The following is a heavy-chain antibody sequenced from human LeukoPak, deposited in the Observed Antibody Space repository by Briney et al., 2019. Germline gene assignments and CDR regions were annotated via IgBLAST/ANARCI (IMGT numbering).Heavy chain of an antibody. CDR2: INHSGST. D-gene: IGHD2-21*02. V-gene: IGHV4-34*01. CDR3: ARGPEVVTAIYEYFQH. Sequence: SETLSLTCAVYGVSFSGYYWSWIRQPPGKGLEWIGEINHSGSTNYNPSLKSRVTISVDTSKNQFSLKLSSVTAADTAVYYCARGPEVVTAIYEYFQHWGQGTLVTVSS. J-gene: IGHJ1*01. CDR1: GVSFSGYY.